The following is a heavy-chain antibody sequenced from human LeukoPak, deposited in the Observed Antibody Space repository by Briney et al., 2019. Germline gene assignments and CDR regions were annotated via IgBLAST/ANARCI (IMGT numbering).Heavy chain of an antibody. Sequence: ASVKVSCKASGYAFTSYYMHWVRQAPGQGLEWMGIINPSGGSTSYAQKFQGRVTMTRDMSTSTVYMELSSLRSEDTAVYYCARVGVVVPAVPRGLDYWGQGTLLTVSS. D-gene: IGHD2-2*01. CDR3: ARVGVVVPAVPRGLDY. CDR1: GYAFTSYY. V-gene: IGHV1-46*01. CDR2: INPSGGST. J-gene: IGHJ4*02.